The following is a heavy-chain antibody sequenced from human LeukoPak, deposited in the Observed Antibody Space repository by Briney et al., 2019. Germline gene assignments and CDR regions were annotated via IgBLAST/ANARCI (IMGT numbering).Heavy chain of an antibody. V-gene: IGHV1-18*01. CDR1: GYTFTSYA. D-gene: IGHD6-19*01. Sequence: ASVKVSCKASGYTFTSYAMNWVRQAPGQGLEWMGWISAYNGNTNYAQKLQGRVTMTTDTSTSTAYMELRSLRSDDTAVYYCAREYSSGWGYYYYYYMDAWGKGTTVTISS. J-gene: IGHJ6*03. CDR3: AREYSSGWGYYYYYYMDA. CDR2: ISAYNGNT.